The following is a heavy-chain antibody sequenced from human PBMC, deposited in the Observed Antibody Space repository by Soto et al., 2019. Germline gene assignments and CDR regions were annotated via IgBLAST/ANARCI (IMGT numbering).Heavy chain of an antibody. V-gene: IGHV1-18*01. J-gene: IGHJ5*02. CDR1: GYTFTSYG. CDR3: ARVGDVDIVATALPKGWFDP. Sequence: GASVKVSCKASGYTFTSYGISWVRQAPGQGLEWMGWISAYNGNTNYAQKLQGRVTMTTDTSTSTAYMELRSLRSDDTAVYYCARVGDVDIVATALPKGWFDPWGQGTLVTVSS. CDR2: ISAYNGNT. D-gene: IGHD5-12*01.